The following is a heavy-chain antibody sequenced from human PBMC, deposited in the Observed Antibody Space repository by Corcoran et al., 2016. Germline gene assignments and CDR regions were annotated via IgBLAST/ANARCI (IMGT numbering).Heavy chain of an antibody. CDR3: ARNGDTAMVRLSYYYGMDV. CDR2: IIPIFGTA. V-gene: IGHV1-69*01. CDR1: GGTFSSYA. Sequence: QVQLVQSGAVVKKPGSSVKVSCKASGGTFSSYAISWVRQAPGQGLEWMGGIIPIFGTANYAQKFQGRVTITADESTSTAYMELSSLRSEDTAVYYGARNGDTAMVRLSYYYGMDVWGQGTKVTVSS. D-gene: IGHD5-18*01. J-gene: IGHJ6*02.